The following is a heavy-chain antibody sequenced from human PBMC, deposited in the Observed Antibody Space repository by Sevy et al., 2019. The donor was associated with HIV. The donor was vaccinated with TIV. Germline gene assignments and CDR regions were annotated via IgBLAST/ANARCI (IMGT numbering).Heavy chain of an antibody. CDR2: ISYDEAHK. J-gene: IGHJ4*02. CDR1: GFTFRTSG. V-gene: IGHV3-30*18. Sequence: GGSLRLSCVTSGFTFRTSGMHWVRQSPGKGLKWVAVISYDEAHKNYADSVKGRFSISKDNSKNTLYLQMSSLRTEDTAVYYCAKDYSAGITMVRGAYRARGDYFDYWGQRTQVTVSS. D-gene: IGHD3-10*01. CDR3: AKDYSAGITMVRGAYRARGDYFDY.